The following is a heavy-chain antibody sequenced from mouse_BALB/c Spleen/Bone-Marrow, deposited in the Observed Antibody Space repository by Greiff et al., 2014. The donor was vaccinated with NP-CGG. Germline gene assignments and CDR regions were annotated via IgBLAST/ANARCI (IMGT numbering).Heavy chain of an antibody. CDR2: IDPANGNT. CDR1: GFNIKDTY. Sequence: EVQLQQSGAELVEPGASVKLSCTASGFNIKDTYMHWVKQRPEQGLEWIGRIDPANGNTKYDPKFQGKATITADTSSNTAYLQLSSLTSEDTAVYYCAKYYYGNSLFAYWGQGTLVTVSA. CDR3: AKYYYGNSLFAY. J-gene: IGHJ3*01. D-gene: IGHD1-1*01. V-gene: IGHV14-3*02.